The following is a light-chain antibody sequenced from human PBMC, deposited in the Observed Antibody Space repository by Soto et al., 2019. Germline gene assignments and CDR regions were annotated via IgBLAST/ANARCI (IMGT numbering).Light chain of an antibody. J-gene: IGKJ4*01. CDR2: DAS. CDR1: QSISTW. CDR3: QQYNGYPLT. Sequence: DIQMTQSPSTLSASVGDGVTIACRASQSISTWLAWYQRKPGKAPKLLIYDASNLETGVPSRFSGSGSGTEFTLTINSLQPDDFASYYCQQYNGYPLTFGGGTKVEIK. V-gene: IGKV1-5*01.